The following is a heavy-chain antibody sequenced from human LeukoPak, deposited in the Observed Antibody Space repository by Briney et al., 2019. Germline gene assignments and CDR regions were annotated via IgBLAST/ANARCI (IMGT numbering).Heavy chain of an antibody. J-gene: IGHJ3*02. CDR1: GYTFTSYY. CDR3: ARAERYSSGWYPGASFDI. D-gene: IGHD6-19*01. V-gene: IGHV1-8*03. CDR2: MNPNSGNT. Sequence: AAVKVSCKASGYTFTSYYMHWVRQATGQGLEWMGWMNPNSGNTGYAQKFQGRVTITRNTSISTAYMELSSLRSEDTAVYYCARAERYSSGWYPGASFDIWGQGTMVTVSS.